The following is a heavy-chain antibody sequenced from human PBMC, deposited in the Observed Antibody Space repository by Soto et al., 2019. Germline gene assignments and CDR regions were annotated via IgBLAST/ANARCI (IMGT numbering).Heavy chain of an antibody. D-gene: IGHD1-26*01. Sequence: EVQLLESGGGLGQPGGSLRLSCAASGFSFGSYAMSWVRQAPGKGLECVSGISGSGGSTYYADSVKGRFTISRDNSKNTLYLEMNSLRAEDTAVYYCVKGGSYLPFDGFDIWGQGTMVTVSS. J-gene: IGHJ3*02. CDR1: GFSFGSYA. CDR2: ISGSGGST. V-gene: IGHV3-23*01. CDR3: VKGGSYLPFDGFDI.